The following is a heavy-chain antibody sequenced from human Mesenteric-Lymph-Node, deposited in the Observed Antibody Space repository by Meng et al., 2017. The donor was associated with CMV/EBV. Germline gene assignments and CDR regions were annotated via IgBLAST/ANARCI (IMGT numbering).Heavy chain of an antibody. J-gene: IGHJ4*02. CDR2: ISWDGRRI. Sequence: GGSLRLSCAASGFRFDNYAMFWVRQAPGKGLECVSGISWDGRRIDYADSVKGRFTISRDNAKNSLYLQMNNLRAEDTAVYYCAKWVDFPSHFDYWGQGTQVTVSS. CDR1: GFRFDNYA. V-gene: IGHV3-9*01. CDR3: AKWVDFPSHFDY. D-gene: IGHD5-12*01.